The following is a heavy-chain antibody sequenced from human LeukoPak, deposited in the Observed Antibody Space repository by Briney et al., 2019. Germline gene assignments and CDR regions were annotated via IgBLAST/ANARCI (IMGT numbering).Heavy chain of an antibody. J-gene: IGHJ3*01. CDR2: VFYSGNT. CDR1: GGSISSFY. CDR3: ARGLPGRDAFDV. Sequence: SETLSLTCTVSGGSISSFYWNWIRQPPGKGPDWVGYVFYSGNTNYNPSLGSRVTISEDTSKDQFSLNLNSLTAADTAVYYCARGLPGRDAFDVWGQGTVVTVSS. V-gene: IGHV4-59*13. D-gene: IGHD3-16*01.